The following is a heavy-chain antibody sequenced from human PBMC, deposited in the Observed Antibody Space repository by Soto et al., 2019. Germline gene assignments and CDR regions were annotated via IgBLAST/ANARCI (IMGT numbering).Heavy chain of an antibody. V-gene: IGHV5-51*01. Sequence: GESLKISCKGSGYNFATYWIGWVRQIPGKGLEWMGSIYPGDSDTRYSPSFEGQVTISADEAIDTAYLQWSSLKASDTAMYYCARVSLYCTNGVCHFDYWGQGTLVTVSS. CDR1: GYNFATYW. J-gene: IGHJ4*02. CDR3: ARVSLYCTNGVCHFDY. D-gene: IGHD2-8*01. CDR2: IYPGDSDT.